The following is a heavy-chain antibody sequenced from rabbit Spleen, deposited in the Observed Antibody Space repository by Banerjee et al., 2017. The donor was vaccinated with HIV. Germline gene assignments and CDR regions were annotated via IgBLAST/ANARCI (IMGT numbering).Heavy chain of an antibody. CDR1: GFSFSSSYY. J-gene: IGHJ4*01. CDR2: IYTSNGNT. V-gene: IGHV1S40*01. Sequence: QSLEESGGGLVKPGASLTLTCTASGFSFSSSYYMCWVRQAPGKGLEWIACIYTSNGNTHYANWAKGRFTISKTSSTTVTLQMTSLTAADTATYFCVRSPGITSSAYFNWWGPGTLVTVS. D-gene: IGHD3-1*01. CDR3: VRSPGITSSAYFNW.